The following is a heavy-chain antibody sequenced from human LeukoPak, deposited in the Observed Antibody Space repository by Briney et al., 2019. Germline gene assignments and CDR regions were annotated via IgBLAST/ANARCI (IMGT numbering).Heavy chain of an antibody. V-gene: IGHV1-2*02. CDR3: ARTLVRYLDRHYYMDV. CDR2: INPNSGGT. J-gene: IGHJ6*03. D-gene: IGHD3-3*01. Sequence: GASVKVSCKASGHTFTGYYMHWVRQAPGQGLEWMGWINPNSGGTNYAQKFQGRVTITRNTSISTAYMELSSLRSEDTAVYYCARTLVRYLDRHYYMDVWGKGTTVTVSS. CDR1: GHTFTGYY.